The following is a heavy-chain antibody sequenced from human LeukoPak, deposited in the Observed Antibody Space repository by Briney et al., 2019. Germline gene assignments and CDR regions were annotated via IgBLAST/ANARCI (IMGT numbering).Heavy chain of an antibody. D-gene: IGHD6-13*01. J-gene: IGHJ4*02. CDR2: LDTGSGL. V-gene: IGHV3-53*01. Sequence: GGSLRLSCAASGFTVTNSYMTWVRQAPGKGLEWISMLDTGSGLYYADSVKGRFTISRDNSKNTVYLQMNSLRAEDTATYYCARGLHLTAAQYWGQGTLATVSS. CDR1: GFTVTNSY. CDR3: ARGLHLTAAQY.